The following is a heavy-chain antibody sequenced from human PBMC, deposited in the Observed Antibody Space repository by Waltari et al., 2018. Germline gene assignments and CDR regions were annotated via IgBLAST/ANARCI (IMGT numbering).Heavy chain of an antibody. CDR3: AKDNWAQWAQVQIDAFDI. V-gene: IGHV3-7*04. D-gene: IGHD7-27*01. Sequence: EMHLVESGGGLVQPGGSLRLSCAASGFTFSRFWMTWVRQTPGKGLEWVARIKEDGTGKRYGESGRVRFTISRDNTKNSLFLQMYSLRAEDTAVYYCAKDNWAQWAQVQIDAFDIWGQGTMVTVSS. CDR1: GFTFSRFW. CDR2: IKEDGTGK. J-gene: IGHJ3*02.